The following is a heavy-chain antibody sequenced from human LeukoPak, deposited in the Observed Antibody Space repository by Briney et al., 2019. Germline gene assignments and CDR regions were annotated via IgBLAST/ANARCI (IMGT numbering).Heavy chain of an antibody. Sequence: SETLSLTCTVSGGSISSYYWSWIRQPAGKGLKWIGRIYTSGRTNYNPSLKSRVTMSVDTSKNQFSLKLSSVTAADTAVYYCARATPNRLHSYYMDVWGKGTTVTVSS. CDR3: ARATPNRLHSYYMDV. CDR1: GGSISSYY. V-gene: IGHV4-4*07. J-gene: IGHJ6*03. CDR2: IYTSGRT. D-gene: IGHD1-14*01.